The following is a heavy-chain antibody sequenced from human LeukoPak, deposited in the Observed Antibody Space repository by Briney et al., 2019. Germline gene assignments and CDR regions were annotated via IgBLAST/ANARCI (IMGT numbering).Heavy chain of an antibody. CDR2: ISSSGSTI. D-gene: IGHD5-18*01. CDR1: GFTFSDFY. CDR3: ARDRIGYSYGCDF. J-gene: IGHJ4*02. V-gene: IGHV3-11*01. Sequence: GGPLRLSCAASGFTFSDFYMSWIRQAPGKGLEWVSYISSSGSTIYYADSVKGRFTISRDNAKNSLYLQLNSLRAGDTAVYYCARDRIGYSYGCDFWGQGTLVTVSS.